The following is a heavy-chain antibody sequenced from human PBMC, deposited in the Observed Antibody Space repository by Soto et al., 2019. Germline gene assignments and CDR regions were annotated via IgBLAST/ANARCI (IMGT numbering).Heavy chain of an antibody. D-gene: IGHD2-2*01. CDR2: ISSSSSSI. J-gene: IGHJ5*02. V-gene: IGHV3-48*01. Sequence: GGSLRLSCAASGFTFRSHAMHWVRQAPGKGLEWVSYISSSSSSIYYADPAKGRFTISRDNSKNSLYLQMNSLRAEDTAVYYCARGCTSHRYPWGQGTLVTVSS. CDR1: GFTFRSHA. CDR3: ARGCTSHRYP.